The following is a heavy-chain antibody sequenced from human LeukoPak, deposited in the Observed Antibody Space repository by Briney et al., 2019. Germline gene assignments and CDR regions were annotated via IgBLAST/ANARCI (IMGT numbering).Heavy chain of an antibody. CDR1: GFTFSSYW. CDR2: IKQDGSEK. D-gene: IGHD6-19*01. J-gene: IGHJ4*02. V-gene: IGHV3-7*03. CDR3: ARDWQYSSGWYDGYYFDY. Sequence: PGGSLRLSCAASGFTFSSYWMSWVRQAPGKGLEWVANIKQDGSEKYYVDSVKGRFTISRDNAKNSLYLQMHSLRAEDTAVYYCARDWQYSSGWYDGYYFDYWGQGTLVTVSS.